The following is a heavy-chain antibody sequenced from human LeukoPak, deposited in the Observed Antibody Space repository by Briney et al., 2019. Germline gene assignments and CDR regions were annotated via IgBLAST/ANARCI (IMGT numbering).Heavy chain of an antibody. J-gene: IGHJ5*02. CDR1: GGSISSGRHY. CDR2: IHYSGST. D-gene: IGHD6-13*01. Sequence: PSETLSLTCTVSGGSISSGRHYWGWIRQPPGKGLEWIGSIHYSGSTYYSPSLKSRVTISVDTSKNQFSLTLSSMTAADTAVFYCATLESAAAGNRWFDPWGQGILVTVSS. CDR3: ATLESAAAGNRWFDP. V-gene: IGHV4-39*07.